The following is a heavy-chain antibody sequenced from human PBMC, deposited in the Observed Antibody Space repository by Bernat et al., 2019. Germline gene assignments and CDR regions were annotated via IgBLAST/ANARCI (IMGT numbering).Heavy chain of an antibody. CDR1: GFTFSSYA. Sequence: EVQLLESGGGLVQPGGSLRLSCAASGFTFSSYAMSWVRQAPGKGLEWVAAISGSGGSTYYADSVKDRFTISRDNSKNTLYLQMKSLIAEETAVYYCAEVLVRAGVLVCFGDQNLNFDYWGQGTLVTVSS. CDR3: AEVLVRAGVLVCFGDQNLNFDY. J-gene: IGHJ4*02. CDR2: ISGSGGST. V-gene: IGHV3-23*01. D-gene: IGHD3-10*01.